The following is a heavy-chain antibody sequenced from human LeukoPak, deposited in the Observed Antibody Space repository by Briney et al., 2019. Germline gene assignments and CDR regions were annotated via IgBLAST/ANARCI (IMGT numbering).Heavy chain of an antibody. J-gene: IGHJ4*02. D-gene: IGHD2-8*01. CDR3: TAGLGLTNDDS. CDR2: IKENSVGGTI. Sequence: GGSLRLSCAASGFTFSNYWMSWVRQTPGKGLEWVGRIKENSVGGTIDYAAPVQGRFTISRDDSKNTVYLEMNSLKTEDTAVYYCTAGLGLTNDDSWGQGTLVTVSS. V-gene: IGHV3-15*01. CDR1: GFTFSNYW.